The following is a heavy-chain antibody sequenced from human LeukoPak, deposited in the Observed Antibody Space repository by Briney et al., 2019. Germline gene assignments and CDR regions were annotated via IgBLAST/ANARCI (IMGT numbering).Heavy chain of an antibody. J-gene: IGHJ5*02. CDR3: ASFGGYCSSTSCYNYFGP. CDR2: IKQDGSEK. Sequence: GGSRRLSCAASGFTFSSYWMSWVPKAPGKGREWVANIKQDGSEKYDVDSVKGRFTISRDNAENSLFLQMNSLRAEDTAVYYCASFGGYCSSTSCYNYFGPWGQGTLVTVSS. V-gene: IGHV3-7*01. CDR1: GFTFSSYW. D-gene: IGHD2-2*01.